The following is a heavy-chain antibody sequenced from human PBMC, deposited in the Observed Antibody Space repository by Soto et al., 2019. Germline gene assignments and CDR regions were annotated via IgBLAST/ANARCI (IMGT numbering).Heavy chain of an antibody. Sequence: EVQLLESGGGLVQPGGSLRLSCAASGFTFSSYAMSWVRQAPGKGLEWVSAISGSGGSTYYADSVKGRFTISRDNSKTTLYLQMNSLRAEDTAVYYCAKSPGVVRGAMGWFDPWGQGTLVTVSS. V-gene: IGHV3-23*01. J-gene: IGHJ5*02. CDR1: GFTFSSYA. D-gene: IGHD3-10*01. CDR2: ISGSGGST. CDR3: AKSPGVVRGAMGWFDP.